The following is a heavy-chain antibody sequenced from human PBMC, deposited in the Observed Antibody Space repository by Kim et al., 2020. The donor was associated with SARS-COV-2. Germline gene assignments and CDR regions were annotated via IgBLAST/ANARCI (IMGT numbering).Heavy chain of an antibody. V-gene: IGHV3-7*03. CDR3: ARDGGYGPDY. D-gene: IGHD3-16*01. CDR2: IKTDGSEK. J-gene: IGHJ4*02. Sequence: GGSLRLSCAASGFTFSSHWMSWVRQVPGNRLEWVANIKTDGSEKYYVDSVRGRFTLSRDNAKNSLYLQMNSLRAEDTAVYYCARDGGYGPDYWGQGTLVT. CDR1: GFTFSSHW.